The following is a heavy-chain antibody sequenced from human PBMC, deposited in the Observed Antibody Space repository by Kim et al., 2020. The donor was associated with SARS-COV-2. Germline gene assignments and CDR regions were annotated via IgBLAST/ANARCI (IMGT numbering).Heavy chain of an antibody. CDR2: INHSGST. V-gene: IGHV4-34*01. CDR1: GGSFSGYY. CDR3: ARGDSQIDY. Sequence: SETLSLTCAVYGGSFSGYYWSWIRQPPGKGLEWIGEINHSGSTNYNPSLKSRVTISVDTSKNQFSLKLSSVTAADTAVYYCARGDSQIDYWGQGTLVTVSS. J-gene: IGHJ4*02. D-gene: IGHD2-15*01.